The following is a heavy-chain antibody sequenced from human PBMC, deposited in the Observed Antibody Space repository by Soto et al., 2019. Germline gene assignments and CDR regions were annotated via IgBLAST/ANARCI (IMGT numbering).Heavy chain of an antibody. V-gene: IGHV3-23*01. Sequence: GGSLRLSCASAGFTFSSYAMSWVRQAPGKGLEWVSAISGSGGSTYYADSVKGRFTISRDNSKNTLYLQMNSLRAEDTAVYYCAKDGNPIPYLTGYYRLGWFDPWGQGTLVTVSS. CDR3: AKDGNPIPYLTGYYRLGWFDP. CDR2: ISGSGGST. D-gene: IGHD3-9*01. CDR1: GFTFSSYA. J-gene: IGHJ5*02.